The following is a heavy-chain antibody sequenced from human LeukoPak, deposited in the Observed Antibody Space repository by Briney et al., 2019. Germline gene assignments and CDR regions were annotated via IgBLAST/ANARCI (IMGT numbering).Heavy chain of an antibody. Sequence: GGSLRLSCAASGFTFSNFWMHWVRQAPGKGLVWVSRINSDGSSTTYADSVKGRFTIPRDNAKNTLYLQMNSLRAEDTAVYYCVRGNYYDSSGKSPFDDWGQGTLVTVSS. CDR3: VRGNYYDSSGKSPFDD. V-gene: IGHV3-74*01. J-gene: IGHJ4*02. CDR2: INSDGSST. CDR1: GFTFSNFW. D-gene: IGHD3-22*01.